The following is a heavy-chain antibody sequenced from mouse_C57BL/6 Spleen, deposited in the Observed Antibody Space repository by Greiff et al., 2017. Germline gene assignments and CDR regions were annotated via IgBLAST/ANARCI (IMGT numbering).Heavy chain of an antibody. Sequence: EVQLQQSGAELVRPGASVKLSCTASGFNIKDYYMHWVKQRPEQGLEWIGRIDPEDGDTEYAPKFQGKATMTADTSSNTAYLQLSSLTSEDTAVYYCTTHPLYYDYPWFAYWGQGTLVTVSA. V-gene: IGHV14-1*01. CDR1: GFNIKDYY. J-gene: IGHJ3*01. CDR2: IDPEDGDT. D-gene: IGHD2-4*01. CDR3: TTHPLYYDYPWFAY.